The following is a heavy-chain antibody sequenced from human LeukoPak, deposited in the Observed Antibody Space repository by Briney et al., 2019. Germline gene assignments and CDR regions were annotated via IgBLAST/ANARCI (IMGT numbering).Heavy chain of an antibody. J-gene: IGHJ4*02. CDR3: GTTRTGSTDFDH. CDR2: IFPSGGEI. V-gene: IGHV3-23*01. D-gene: IGHD1-7*01. Sequence: GGSLRLSCAASGFTFSTLAIIWFRKPPGKGLKWVSSIFPSGGEIHYADSVRGRFTISRDNSKNTLYLEMNSLRDEDTAVYHCGTTRTGSTDFDHWGQGALVTVSS. CDR1: GFTFSTLA.